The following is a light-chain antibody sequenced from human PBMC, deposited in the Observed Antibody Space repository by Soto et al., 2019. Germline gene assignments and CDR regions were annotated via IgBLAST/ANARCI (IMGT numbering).Light chain of an antibody. CDR2: DAA. J-gene: IGKJ1*01. CDR1: QSVGTS. Sequence: DIVLTQSPDTLSLSPGDRDTLSCRASQSVGTSLAWYKQQPGQAPRLLIHDAAYRASGIPERFSGSGSGTAFSLSISSLEPDDFAVYYCQHRSSWPRSVGRGTKVEV. CDR3: QHRSSWPRS. V-gene: IGKV3-11*01.